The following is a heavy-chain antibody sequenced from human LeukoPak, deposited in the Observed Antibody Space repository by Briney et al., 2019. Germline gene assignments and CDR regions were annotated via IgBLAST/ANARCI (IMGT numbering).Heavy chain of an antibody. CDR2: ISGSGGST. J-gene: IGHJ4*02. D-gene: IGHD1-26*01. Sequence: GGSLRLSCAASGFTFSSYAMSWVRQAPGKGLEWVSAISGSGGSTYYADSVKGRFTISRDNSKNTLYLQMNSLRAEDTAVYYYAKPSSGSYDFDYWGQGTLVTVSS. V-gene: IGHV3-23*01. CDR3: AKPSSGSYDFDY. CDR1: GFTFSSYA.